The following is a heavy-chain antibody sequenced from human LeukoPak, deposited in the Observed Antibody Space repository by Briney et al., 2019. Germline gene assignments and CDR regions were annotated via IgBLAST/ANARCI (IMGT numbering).Heavy chain of an antibody. J-gene: IGHJ4*02. V-gene: IGHV4-34*01. D-gene: IGHD3-22*01. Sequence: SETLSLTCAVSGGSFSGYYWNWIRQPPGKGLEWIGEINHSGSTNYYASLKSQVTISVHTSKSLFSLKLSSVTAADTAVYYCARGLPYYYDSSGYHYYFDYWGQGTLVTVSS. CDR3: ARGLPYYYDSSGYHYYFDY. CDR2: INHSGST. CDR1: GGSFSGYY.